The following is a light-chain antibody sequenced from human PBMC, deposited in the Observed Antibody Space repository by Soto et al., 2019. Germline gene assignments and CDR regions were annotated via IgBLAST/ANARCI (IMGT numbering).Light chain of an antibody. CDR1: QTVGTY. V-gene: IGKV3-11*01. CDR3: QQRNNWPRIT. J-gene: IGKJ5*01. CDR2: DAS. Sequence: EIVLTQVPATLSLFPGETATLSCRASQTVGTYLAWYQQKPGQAPRLLISDASNRAAGVPTRFSGSGSGTDFTLTISSLGPEDFAVYFCQQRNNWPRITFGQGTRLEIK.